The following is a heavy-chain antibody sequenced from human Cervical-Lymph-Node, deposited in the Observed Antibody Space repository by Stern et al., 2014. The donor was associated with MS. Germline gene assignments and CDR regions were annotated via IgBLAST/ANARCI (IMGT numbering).Heavy chain of an antibody. CDR3: ARDGDFGSDYGMDV. CDR1: GVTFSSYG. D-gene: IGHD2-21*02. V-gene: IGHV1-69*06. CDR2: IIPVFGTA. J-gene: IGHJ6*02. Sequence: VQLEESGAELQKPGSSVKVSCKASGVTFSSYGISWVRQAPGQGLEWMGGIIPVFGTANYARRFQGRVTITAVISTSTAYMELSSLRSEDTAVYYCARDGDFGSDYGMDVWGQGTPVTVSS.